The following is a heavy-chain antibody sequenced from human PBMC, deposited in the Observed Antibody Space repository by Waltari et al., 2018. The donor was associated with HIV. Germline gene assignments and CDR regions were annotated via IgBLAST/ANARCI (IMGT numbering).Heavy chain of an antibody. Sequence: QVEMVESGGGLVKPGGSLRLSCAAPGFTSSSHYMTWLRQAPGRGLKVSLYISNSSDTIYYSEFVKGRFTIARDNAKNSVDLQMNSRRAEDTAVYYCARDRWYYLGTSDHFYDYWGQGTLVTVSS. CDR3: ARDRWYYLGTSDHFYDY. V-gene: IGHV3-11*01. CDR1: GFTSSSHY. J-gene: IGHJ4*02. CDR2: ISNSSDTI. D-gene: IGHD3-22*01.